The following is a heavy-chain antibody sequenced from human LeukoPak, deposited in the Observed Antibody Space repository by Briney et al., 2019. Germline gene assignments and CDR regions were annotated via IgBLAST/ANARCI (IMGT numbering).Heavy chain of an antibody. Sequence: SETLSLTCTVSGGSISSYYWSWIRQPPGKGLEWIGYIYYSGSTNYNPSLKSRVTISVDTSKNQFSLKLSSVTAADTAVYYCARDIGRDGYNYRSPFFDYWGQGTLVTVSS. CDR2: IYYSGST. J-gene: IGHJ4*02. CDR3: ARDIGRDGYNYRSPFFDY. D-gene: IGHD5-24*01. V-gene: IGHV4-59*01. CDR1: GGSISSYY.